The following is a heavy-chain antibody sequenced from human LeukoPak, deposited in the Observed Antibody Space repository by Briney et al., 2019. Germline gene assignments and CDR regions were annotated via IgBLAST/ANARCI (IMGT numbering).Heavy chain of an antibody. Sequence: PSETLSLTCTVSGGSISSYYWSWIRQPPGKGLEWIGYIYTSGSTNYNPSLKSRVTISVDTSKNQFSLKLSSVTAADTAVYYCASIVVVPAARGYWFDPWGQGTLVTVSS. CDR2: IYTSGST. D-gene: IGHD2-2*01. CDR1: GGSISSYY. V-gene: IGHV4-4*09. CDR3: ASIVVVPAARGYWFDP. J-gene: IGHJ5*02.